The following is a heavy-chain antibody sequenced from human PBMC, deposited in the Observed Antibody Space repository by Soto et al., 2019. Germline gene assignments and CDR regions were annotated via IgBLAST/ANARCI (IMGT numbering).Heavy chain of an antibody. J-gene: IGHJ6*02. V-gene: IGHV3-30*18. D-gene: IGHD6-19*01. CDR1: GFTFSSYG. CDR2: ISYDGSNK. Sequence: GGSLRLSCAASGFTFSSYGMHWVRQAPGKGLEWVAVISYDGSNKYYADSVKGRFTISRDNSKNTLYLQMNSLRAEDTAVYYCAKVVKDEAGTRAAKYYYYYGMDVWGQGTTVTVSS. CDR3: AKVVKDEAGTRAAKYYYYYGMDV.